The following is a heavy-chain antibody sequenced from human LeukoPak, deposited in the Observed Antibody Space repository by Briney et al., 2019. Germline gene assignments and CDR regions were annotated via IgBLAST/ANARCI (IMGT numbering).Heavy chain of an antibody. D-gene: IGHD3-22*01. J-gene: IGHJ4*02. CDR1: GFTFSSYA. CDR2: ISGSGGST. Sequence: GGSLRLSCAASGFTFSSYAMSWVRQAPGKGLEWVSAISGSGGSTCYADSVKGRFTISRDNSKNTLYLQMNSLRAEDTAVYYCAKGVVSYDSSGYHWDWGQGTLVTVSS. CDR3: AKGVVSYDSSGYHWD. V-gene: IGHV3-23*01.